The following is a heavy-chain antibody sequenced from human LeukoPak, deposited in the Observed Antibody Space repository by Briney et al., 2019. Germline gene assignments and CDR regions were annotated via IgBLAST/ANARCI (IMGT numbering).Heavy chain of an antibody. Sequence: ASVKVSCKASGYTFTGYYMHWVRQAPGQGLEWMGWINPNSGGTNYAQKFQGRVTMTRDTSISTAYMELSRLRSEDTAVYYCARESMVRGTLYYFDYWGQGTLVTVSS. J-gene: IGHJ4*02. D-gene: IGHD3-10*01. V-gene: IGHV1-2*02. CDR1: GYTFTGYY. CDR2: INPNSGGT. CDR3: ARESMVRGTLYYFDY.